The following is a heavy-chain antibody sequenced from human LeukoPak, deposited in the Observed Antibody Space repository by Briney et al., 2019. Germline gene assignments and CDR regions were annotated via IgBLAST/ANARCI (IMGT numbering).Heavy chain of an antibody. D-gene: IGHD2-2*01. J-gene: IGHJ6*02. CDR3: ARDFQPRYCSSSSCSPA. CDR2: IRPDGSQK. CDR1: GFTFRNYW. Sequence: GGSLRLSCAASGFTFRNYWMSWVRQAPGEGLEWVANIRPDGSQKYYVDSARGRFTTSRDNAKSSLYLQMSSLRPEDTATYYCARDFQPRYCSSSSCSPAWGQGTTVTVSS. V-gene: IGHV3-7*03.